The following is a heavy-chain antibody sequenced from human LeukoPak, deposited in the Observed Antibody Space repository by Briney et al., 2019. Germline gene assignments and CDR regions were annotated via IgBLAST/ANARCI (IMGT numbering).Heavy chain of an antibody. V-gene: IGHV5-51*01. Sequence: GESLKISCNGSGYSFTSYWIGWVRQMPGKGLEWMGIIYPGDSGPTYSPSFQGQVTISVDKSINTAYLQWSSLQASDTAMYYCGMSGDRVPLQDDVFDVWGQGTMVTVST. CDR2: IYPGDSGP. J-gene: IGHJ3*01. CDR3: GMSGDRVPLQDDVFDV. D-gene: IGHD1-26*01. CDR1: GYSFTSYW.